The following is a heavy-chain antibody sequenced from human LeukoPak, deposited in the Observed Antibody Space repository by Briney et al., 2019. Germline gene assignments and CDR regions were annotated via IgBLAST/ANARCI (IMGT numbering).Heavy chain of an antibody. Sequence: KPSETLSLTCTVSGGSSSRSYWSWIRQPPGKGLEWIGEINHSGSTNYNPSLKSRVTISVDTSKNQFSLKLSSVTAADTAVYYCARGPGVVINHWGQGTLVTVSS. CDR3: ARGPGVVINH. J-gene: IGHJ4*02. CDR2: INHSGST. V-gene: IGHV4-34*01. D-gene: IGHD3-3*01. CDR1: GGSSSRSY.